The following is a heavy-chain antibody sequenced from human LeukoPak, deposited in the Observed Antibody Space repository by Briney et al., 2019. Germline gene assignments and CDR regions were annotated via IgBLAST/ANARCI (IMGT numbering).Heavy chain of an antibody. D-gene: IGHD6-19*01. CDR1: GDSISYHY. CDR3: ARHKRGMAVADT. Sequence: SETLSLTCSVSGDSISYHYWSWIRQSPGKGLEWIGESYYSGNTNYNPSLKSRVTISVDTSKNQFSLRLSSVTAADTAVYYCARHKRGMAVADTWGQGTLVTVSS. V-gene: IGHV4-59*08. CDR2: SYYSGNT. J-gene: IGHJ5*02.